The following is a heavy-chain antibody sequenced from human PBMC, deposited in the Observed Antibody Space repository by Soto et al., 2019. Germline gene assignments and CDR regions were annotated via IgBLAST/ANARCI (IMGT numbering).Heavy chain of an antibody. V-gene: IGHV3-23*01. Sequence: PGGSLRLSCGASGFTFSSYAMSWVRQAPGKGLEWVSAISGSGGSTYYADSVKGRFTISRDNSKNTLYLQMNSLRAEDTAVYYCAKDGGYCSGGSCSKSNSYYYYYGMDVWGQGTTVTVSS. CDR1: GFTFSSYA. D-gene: IGHD2-15*01. CDR2: ISGSGGST. J-gene: IGHJ6*02. CDR3: AKDGGYCSGGSCSKSNSYYYYYGMDV.